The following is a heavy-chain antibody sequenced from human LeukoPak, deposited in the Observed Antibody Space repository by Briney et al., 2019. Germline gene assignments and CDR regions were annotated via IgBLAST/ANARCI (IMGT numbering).Heavy chain of an antibody. D-gene: IGHD3-22*01. J-gene: IGHJ4*02. CDR2: ISSSGSTV. Sequence: PGGSLRLSCAASGFTFSDYYMSWIRQAPGKGLEWVSYISSSGSTVYYADSVKGRFTISRDNAKNSLYLQMNSLRAEDTAVYYCARGGEPGYYYDSSGPSMVWGQGTLVTVSS. CDR3: ARGGEPGYYYDSSGPSMV. CDR1: GFTFSDYY. V-gene: IGHV3-11*04.